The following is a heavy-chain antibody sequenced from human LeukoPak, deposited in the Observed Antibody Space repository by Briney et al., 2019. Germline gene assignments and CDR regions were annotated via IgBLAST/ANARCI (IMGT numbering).Heavy chain of an antibody. CDR3: ARLDGYSSSALDY. CDR1: GGSISSYC. J-gene: IGHJ4*02. Sequence: SETLSLTCTVSGGSISSYCWSWIRQPPGKGLEWIGYIYYSGSTNYNPSLKSRVTISVDTSKNQFSLKLSSVTAADTAVYYCARLDGYSSSALDYWGQGTLVTVSS. V-gene: IGHV4-59*01. D-gene: IGHD6-6*01. CDR2: IYYSGST.